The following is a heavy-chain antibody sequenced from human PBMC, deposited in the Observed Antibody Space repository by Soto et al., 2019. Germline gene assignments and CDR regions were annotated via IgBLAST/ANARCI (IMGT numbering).Heavy chain of an antibody. CDR3: AREGYYDSSGPREYYFDY. J-gene: IGHJ4*02. Sequence: SETLSLTCTVSGVSISSYYWSWIRQPPGKGLEWIGYIYYSGSTYYNPSLKSRVTISVDTSKNQFSLKLSSVTAADTAVYYCAREGYYDSSGPREYYFDYWGQGTLVTVSS. V-gene: IGHV4-59*12. CDR2: IYYSGST. CDR1: GVSISSYY. D-gene: IGHD3-22*01.